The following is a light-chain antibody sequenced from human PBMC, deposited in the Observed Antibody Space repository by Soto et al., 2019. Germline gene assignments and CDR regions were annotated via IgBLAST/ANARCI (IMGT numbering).Light chain of an antibody. CDR2: EVS. V-gene: IGKV2D-29*02. Sequence: DVVMTQTPLSLSVAPGQPASISCKSSQSLLHITGETFLFWYLQKPGQSPQLLIYEVSTRVSGVTDRFSGSGSGTDFTLEISRVETDYVVIYYCMQSTQLPPTFGQGTRLGIE. J-gene: IGKJ5*01. CDR1: QSLLHITGETF. CDR3: MQSTQLPPT.